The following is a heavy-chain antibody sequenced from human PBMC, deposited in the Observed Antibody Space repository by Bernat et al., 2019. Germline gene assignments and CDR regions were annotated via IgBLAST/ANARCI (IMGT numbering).Heavy chain of an antibody. CDR1: GFTFSSYA. D-gene: IGHD6-25*01. Sequence: EVQLLESGGGLVQPGGSLRLSCAASGFTFSSYAMTWVRQAPGMGLQWVLGIGASGGSTYYANTEKGRYTISSGNSNNTLYLQMHRLSAEDTSVYYCAEGLGGGGNYCYYMDVWGKGTTVTVSS. V-gene: IGHV3-23*01. CDR3: AEGLGGGGNYCYYMDV. CDR2: IGASGGST. J-gene: IGHJ6*03.